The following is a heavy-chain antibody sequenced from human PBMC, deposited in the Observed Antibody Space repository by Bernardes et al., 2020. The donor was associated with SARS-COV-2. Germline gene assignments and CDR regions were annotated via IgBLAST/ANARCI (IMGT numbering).Heavy chain of an antibody. V-gene: IGHV4-59*08. Sequence: SETLSLTFTLSGGSISSYYGSWIRQRPGKGLEWIGYVYYSETANYGSTSYNPSLDSRVSISVDTSKNHFSLRLSSVTAADTAVYYCAIHDNLFYDFWSGFQYGMDVWGQGTTVTVSS. CDR2: VYYSETANYGST. CDR1: GGSISSYY. CDR3: AIHDNLFYDFWSGFQYGMDV. D-gene: IGHD3-3*01. J-gene: IGHJ6*02.